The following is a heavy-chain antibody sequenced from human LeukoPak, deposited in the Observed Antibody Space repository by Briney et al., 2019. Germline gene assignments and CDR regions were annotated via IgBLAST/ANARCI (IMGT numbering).Heavy chain of an antibody. CDR1: GFTFSDYY. Sequence: PGGSLRLSCAASGFTFSDYYMTWIRQAPGKGLEGVSYISSSASPIYYADSVKGRFTIYRDKARNSLYLQINTLRADDTAVYYCARGAVAGSWSDFAAFDIWGQGTMVTVSS. D-gene: IGHD6-19*01. CDR3: ARGAVAGSWSDFAAFDI. V-gene: IGHV3-11*01. CDR2: ISSSASPI. J-gene: IGHJ3*02.